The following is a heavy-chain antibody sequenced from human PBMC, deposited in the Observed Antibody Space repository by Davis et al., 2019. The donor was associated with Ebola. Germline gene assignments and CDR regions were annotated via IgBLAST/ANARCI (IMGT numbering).Heavy chain of an antibody. V-gene: IGHV1-3*01. D-gene: IGHD3-22*01. CDR3: ARGGIYGYYDSSGYYPFDY. CDR2: ISADNDNT. J-gene: IGHJ4*02. Sequence: AASVKVSCKASGYIFVTYPLHWVRQAPGQRLEWMGWISADNDNTQYSQKFQGRVTITRDTSASTAYIELSSLRSEDTAVYFCARGGIYGYYDSSGYYPFDYWGQGTLVTVSS. CDR1: GYIFVTYP.